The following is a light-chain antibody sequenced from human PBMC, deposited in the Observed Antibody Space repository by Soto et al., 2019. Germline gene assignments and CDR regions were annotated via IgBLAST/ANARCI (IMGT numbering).Light chain of an antibody. CDR2: GNR. V-gene: IGLV1-40*01. CDR1: SSNIGTGYD. Sequence: QSVLTQPPSVSGAPGQRVTISCTGSSSNIGTGYDVHWYQQVPGAAPKLLIYGNRNRPSGVPDRFSGSKSSTSASLAITGLQAEDEAEYYCQSYDSSLSGFVVFGGGTQLTVL. CDR3: QSYDSSLSGFVV. J-gene: IGLJ2*01.